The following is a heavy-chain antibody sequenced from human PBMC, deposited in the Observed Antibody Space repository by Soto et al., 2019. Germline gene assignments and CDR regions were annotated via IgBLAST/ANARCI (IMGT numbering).Heavy chain of an antibody. CDR1: GGTFSSYA. CDR3: ARRGRNWYERTVLGMDV. Sequence: QVQLVQSGAEVKKPGSSVKVSCKASGGTFSSYAISWVRQAPGQGLEWMGGIIPIFGTANYAQKFQGRVTITADESPSRAYIELSSLESEDTAVYYCARRGRNWYERTVLGMDVWGQGTTVTVSS. V-gene: IGHV1-69*01. CDR2: IIPIFGTA. D-gene: IGHD1-1*01. J-gene: IGHJ6*02.